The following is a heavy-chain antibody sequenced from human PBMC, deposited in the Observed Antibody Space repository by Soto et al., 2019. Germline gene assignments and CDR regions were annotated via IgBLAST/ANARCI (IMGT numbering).Heavy chain of an antibody. CDR3: AKDFSPVNYDILTRAYYYYGMDV. CDR2: ISYDGSNK. V-gene: IGHV3-30*18. Sequence: PGGSLRLSCAASAFTFSSYGMNWVRQAPGKGLEWVAVISYDGSNKYYADSVKGRFTISRDNSKNTLYPQMNSLRAEDTAVYYCAKDFSPVNYDILTRAYYYYGMDVWGQGTTVTVSS. D-gene: IGHD3-9*01. CDR1: AFTFSSYG. J-gene: IGHJ6*02.